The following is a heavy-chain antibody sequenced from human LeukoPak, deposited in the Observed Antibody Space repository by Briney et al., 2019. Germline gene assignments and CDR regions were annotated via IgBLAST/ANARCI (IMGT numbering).Heavy chain of an antibody. CDR2: LSYDGSNK. J-gene: IGHJ4*02. Sequence: GGSLRLSCAASGFTFSSYDMHWVRQAPGKGVECVAILSYDGSNKYYTDSVKGRFTISRDNSKNTLYLQMNSLRAEDTAVYYCAKSGIEAAGSLVYFDYWGQGTLVTASS. CDR3: AKSGIEAAGSLVYFDY. D-gene: IGHD6-13*01. V-gene: IGHV3-30*18. CDR1: GFTFSSYD.